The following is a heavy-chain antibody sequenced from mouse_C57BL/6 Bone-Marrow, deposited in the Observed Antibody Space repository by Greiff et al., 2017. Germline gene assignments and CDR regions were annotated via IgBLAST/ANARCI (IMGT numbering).Heavy chain of an antibody. Sequence: EVQVVESEGGLVQPGSSMKLSCTASGFTFSDYYMAWVRQVPEKGLEWVANINYDGSSTYYLDSLKSRFIISRDNAKNILYLQMSSLKSEDTATYYCAREGCYYAMDYWGQGTSVTVSS. V-gene: IGHV5-16*01. CDR2: INYDGSST. CDR1: GFTFSDYY. CDR3: AREGCYYAMDY. J-gene: IGHJ4*01. D-gene: IGHD3-3*01.